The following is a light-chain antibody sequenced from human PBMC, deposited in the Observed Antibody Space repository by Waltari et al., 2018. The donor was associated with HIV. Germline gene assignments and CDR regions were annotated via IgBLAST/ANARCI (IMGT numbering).Light chain of an antibody. CDR1: SYNLATYT. Sequence: QSVLTQPPSASGTPAQRVTISCSGSSYNLATYTVSWYQQLPGTAPKILRYGNKQGPSGVPDRFSGSKSGTAASLAISGLQSEEEADYYCAAWDDSLNGYVFGTGTKVTVL. V-gene: IGLV1-44*01. CDR3: AAWDDSLNGYV. J-gene: IGLJ1*01. CDR2: GNK.